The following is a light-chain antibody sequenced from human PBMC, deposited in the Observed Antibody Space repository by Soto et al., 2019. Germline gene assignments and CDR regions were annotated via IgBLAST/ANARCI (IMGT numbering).Light chain of an antibody. V-gene: IGKV1-5*01. Sequence: EIQMTQSPSTLSASVGDRVTITCRASQTISTWLAWYQHKPGKAPNLLIYDASTLMSGVPSRFSGSGSGTEFTLTISSLQPGDFATYYCKQSETYPLTFGQGTRLETK. CDR2: DAS. J-gene: IGKJ5*01. CDR1: QTISTW. CDR3: KQSETYPLT.